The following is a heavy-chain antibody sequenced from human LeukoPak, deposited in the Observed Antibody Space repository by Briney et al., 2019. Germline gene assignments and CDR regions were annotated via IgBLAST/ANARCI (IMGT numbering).Heavy chain of an antibody. J-gene: IGHJ4*02. CDR2: ISGYNDNA. CDR1: GYIFTNYG. V-gene: IGHV1-18*01. D-gene: IGHD3-16*01. Sequence: ASVKVSCKASGYIFTNYGISWVRQAPGQGLEWVGWISGYNDNAHYAQKLQGRVTMTRETSTSTVYMELRSLSSDDTAIYYCARDGNGVMDYWGQGTQVTVSS. CDR3: ARDGNGVMDY.